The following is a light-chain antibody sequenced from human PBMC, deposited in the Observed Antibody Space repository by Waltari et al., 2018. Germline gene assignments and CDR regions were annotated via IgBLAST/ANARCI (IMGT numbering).Light chain of an antibody. V-gene: IGKV3-15*01. CDR3: QQYNDWLPLT. CDR2: DTS. CDR1: QSVSIN. Sequence: EIVMTQSPATLSVSPGESATLSCRASQSVSINLAWYQQKPGQAPRLLIFDTSPRATGIPARFSGSGSGTDFTLTISSLQSEDFAVYYCQQYNDWLPLTFGGGTKVEI. J-gene: IGKJ4*01.